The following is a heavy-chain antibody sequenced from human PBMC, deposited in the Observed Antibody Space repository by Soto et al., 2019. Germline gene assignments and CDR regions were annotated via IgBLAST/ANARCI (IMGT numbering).Heavy chain of an antibody. CDR1: GFTFSSFG. D-gene: IGHD3-3*02. J-gene: IGHJ3*02. V-gene: IGHV3-33*01. CDR2: IWHDGTFT. CDR3: ARDRHFRGGPDDI. Sequence: QVQLVESGGGVVQSGRSPRLSCAASGFTFSSFGMHWVRQAPGKGLEWVALIWHDGTFTHYADSVKGRFTISRDTSKNMLYLQMNSLRADDTAVYYCARDRHFRGGPDDIWGQGTMVTVSS.